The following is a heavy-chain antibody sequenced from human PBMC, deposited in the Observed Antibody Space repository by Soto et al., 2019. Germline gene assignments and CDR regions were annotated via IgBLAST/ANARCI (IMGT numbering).Heavy chain of an antibody. CDR3: ARSFNAWTTYFDY. J-gene: IGHJ4*02. V-gene: IGHV3-53*01. Sequence: GGSLRLSCAASGFSVTDHYMTWVRQAPGKGLEWVSVLYTGGSAYYGDSVKGRFTISRDSSTNTLYLQMNSLKVGDTAFYFCARSFNAWTTYFDYWSEGTLVTVSS. CDR1: GFSVTDHY. CDR2: LYTGGSA. D-gene: IGHD4-17*01.